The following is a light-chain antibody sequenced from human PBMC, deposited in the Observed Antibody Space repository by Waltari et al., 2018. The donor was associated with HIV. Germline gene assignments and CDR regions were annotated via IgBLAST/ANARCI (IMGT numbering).Light chain of an antibody. V-gene: IGLV2-11*01. CDR3: CSYGGSYTSV. J-gene: IGLJ2*01. Sequence: QSALTQPRSVSGSPGQSVTISCTGTSSDVGGYNYVSWYQQHPGKAPKLIFYDVNNRPSGVPVRFSGSKSGNTASLTIAGLQAEDEADYYCCSYGGSYTSVFGGGTQLTVL. CDR2: DVN. CDR1: SSDVGGYNY.